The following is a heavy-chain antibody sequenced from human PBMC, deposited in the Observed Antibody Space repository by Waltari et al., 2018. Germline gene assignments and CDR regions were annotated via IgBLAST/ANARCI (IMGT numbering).Heavy chain of an antibody. J-gene: IGHJ4*02. V-gene: IGHV3-74*01. D-gene: IGHD4-17*01. CDR3: ARVEVGDYDFDY. Sequence: EVQLVESGGGLVQPGGSLRLSCAASGCRFPGYWMHWVRQAPGKGLVWVALINSDGSSTRDADSVKGRFTISRNNAKNTLYLQMNSLRAEDTAVYYCARVEVGDYDFDYWGQGTLVTVSS. CDR1: GCRFPGYW. CDR2: INSDGSST.